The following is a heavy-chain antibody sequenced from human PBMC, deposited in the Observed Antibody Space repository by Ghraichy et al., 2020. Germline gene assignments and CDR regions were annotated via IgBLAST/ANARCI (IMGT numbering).Heavy chain of an antibody. CDR3: ARDYPYASETYYVSPVAFDI. Sequence: LTCAASGFTFDDYAMHWVRQAPGRGLEWVSLISGNGGSTYYADSLKGRFTISRDNSRKSLYLQINSLRTEDTALYYCARDYPYASETYYVSPVAFDIWGQGTMVTVSS. V-gene: IGHV3-43*02. D-gene: IGHD3-10*01. CDR2: ISGNGGST. CDR1: GFTFDDYA. J-gene: IGHJ3*02.